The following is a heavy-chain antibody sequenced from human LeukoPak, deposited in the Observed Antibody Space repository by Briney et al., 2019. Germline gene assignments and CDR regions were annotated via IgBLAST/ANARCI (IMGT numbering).Heavy chain of an antibody. Sequence: PGGSLRLSCAASGFTFSDYYMSWIRQAPGKGLEWVSYISSSGSTIYYADSVKGRFTISRDNAKNSLYLQMNSLRAEDTAVYYCVRDRRRYSSSSEFDPWGQGTLVTVSS. CDR3: VRDRRRYSSSSEFDP. CDR1: GFTFSDYY. J-gene: IGHJ5*02. CDR2: ISSSGSTI. V-gene: IGHV3-11*04. D-gene: IGHD6-6*01.